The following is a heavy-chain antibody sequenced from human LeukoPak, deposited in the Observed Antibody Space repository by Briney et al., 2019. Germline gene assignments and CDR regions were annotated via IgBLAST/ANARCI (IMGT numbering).Heavy chain of an antibody. V-gene: IGHV1-2*02. J-gene: IGHJ4*02. D-gene: IGHD5-24*01. CDR2: INPNTGVT. CDR1: GYTFTDYY. CDR3: ARIRGGNNYHFDY. Sequence: GASVKVSCKASGYTFTDYYMHWVRQAPGQGLEWMEWINPNTGVTNYAQRFQGRVTMTRDTSISTGYMDLSRLRSDDTAVYYCARIRGGNNYHFDYWGQGTLVTVSS.